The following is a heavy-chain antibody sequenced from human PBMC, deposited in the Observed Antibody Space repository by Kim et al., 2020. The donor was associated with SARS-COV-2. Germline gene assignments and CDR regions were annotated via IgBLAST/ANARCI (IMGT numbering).Heavy chain of an antibody. Sequence: SVKVSCKASGFTFTSSAVQWVRQARGQRLEWIGWIVVGSGNTNYAQKFQERVTITRDMSTHTAYMELSSLRSEDTAVYYCAALAVPEGYYYYGMDVWGQGTTVTVSS. D-gene: IGHD2-2*01. V-gene: IGHV1-58*01. CDR1: GFTFTSSA. CDR2: IVVGSGNT. J-gene: IGHJ6*02. CDR3: AALAVPEGYYYYGMDV.